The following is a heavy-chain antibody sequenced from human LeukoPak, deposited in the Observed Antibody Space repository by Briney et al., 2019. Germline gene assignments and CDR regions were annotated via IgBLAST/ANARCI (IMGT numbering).Heavy chain of an antibody. J-gene: IGHJ4*02. CDR1: GFTYSSYG. V-gene: IGHV3-30*02. CDR3: ARDIEAAGLFLDY. D-gene: IGHD6-13*01. Sequence: GGSLRLSCAASGFTYSSYGMHWVRQAPGKGLEWVAFIRYDGSNKYYADSVKGRFTISRDNAKNSLYLQMNSLRAEDTAVYYCARDIEAAGLFLDYWGQGTLVTVSS. CDR2: IRYDGSNK.